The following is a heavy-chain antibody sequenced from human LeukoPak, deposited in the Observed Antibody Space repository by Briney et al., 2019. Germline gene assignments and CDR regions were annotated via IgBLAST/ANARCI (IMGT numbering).Heavy chain of an antibody. Sequence: GSVKVSCKVSGYTLTELSMHWVRQAPGQGLEWMGWIDPNSGGTNYAQKFQGRVTMTRDTSISTAYMVLNRLRSDDTAVYYCAREYYYGSGNYYNRIDYWGQGTLVTVSS. CDR1: GYTLTELS. V-gene: IGHV1-2*02. J-gene: IGHJ4*02. CDR2: IDPNSGGT. CDR3: AREYYYGSGNYYNRIDY. D-gene: IGHD3-10*01.